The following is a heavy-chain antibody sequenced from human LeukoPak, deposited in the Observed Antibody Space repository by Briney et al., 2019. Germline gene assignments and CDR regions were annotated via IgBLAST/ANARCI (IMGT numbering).Heavy chain of an antibody. J-gene: IGHJ3*02. Sequence: SETLSLTCTVSGGSISNYYWSWIRQPPGKALEWIRYIYTSGSTNYNPSLKSRVTISIDTSKNQFSLKLRSVTAADTAVYYCARDLVTVTKGFDIWGQGTMVSVSS. CDR2: IYTSGST. V-gene: IGHV4-59*01. D-gene: IGHD4-17*01. CDR3: ARDLVTVTKGFDI. CDR1: GGSISNYY.